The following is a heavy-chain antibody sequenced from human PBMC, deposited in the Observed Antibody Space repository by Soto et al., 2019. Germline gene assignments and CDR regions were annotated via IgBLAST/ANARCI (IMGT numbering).Heavy chain of an antibody. Sequence: GGSLRLSCAASGFTFSSYAMSWVRQAPGKGLEWVSDIIDSGGSTYYADSVKGRFTISRDNSKSTLYLQMNSLRAEDTALYYCAKGRSYYYYYGEDVWGQGTTVTVSS. CDR3: AKGRSYYYYYGEDV. J-gene: IGHJ6*02. V-gene: IGHV3-23*01. CDR2: IIDSGGST. CDR1: GFTFSSYA.